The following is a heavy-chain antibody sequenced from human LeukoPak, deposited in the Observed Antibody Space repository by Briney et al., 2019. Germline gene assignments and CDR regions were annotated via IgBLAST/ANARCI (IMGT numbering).Heavy chain of an antibody. CDR2: ISYDGTYQ. V-gene: IGHV3-30*18. CDR3: ANKNFDY. CDR1: GFTFTNYG. J-gene: IGHJ4*02. Sequence: GGSLRLSCAASGFTFTNYGMHWVRQAPGRGLEWVAVISYDGTYQSSADSVKGRFTISRDNSKNTLYLQMNSLRAEDTAVYYCANKNFDYWGQGTLVTVSS.